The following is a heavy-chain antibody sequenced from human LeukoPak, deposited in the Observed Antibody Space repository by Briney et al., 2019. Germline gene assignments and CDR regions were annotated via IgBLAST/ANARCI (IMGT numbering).Heavy chain of an antibody. J-gene: IGHJ4*02. CDR2: IYYSGST. CDR1: GGSISSGGYY. Sequence: PSQTLPHLCTVSGGSISSGGYYWSWIRQHPGKGLEWIGYIYYSGSTYYNPSLKSRVTISVDTSKNQFSLKLSSVTAADTAVYYCARARDGYDLDYWGQGTLVTVSS. D-gene: IGHD5-12*01. CDR3: ARARDGYDLDY. V-gene: IGHV4-31*03.